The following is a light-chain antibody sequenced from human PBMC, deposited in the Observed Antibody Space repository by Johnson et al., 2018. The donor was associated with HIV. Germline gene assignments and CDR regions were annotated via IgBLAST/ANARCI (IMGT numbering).Light chain of an antibody. CDR2: ENH. CDR1: SSNIEHNY. Sequence: HSVLTQPPSVSAAPGQKVTISCSGSSSNIEHNYISWYQQLPGTAPKLLIYENHKRPSAIPDRFSGSKSGTSATLGITGLQTGDEADYYCGTWDISLRSYVYGTPTKVTVL. CDR3: GTWDISLRSYV. J-gene: IGLJ1*01. V-gene: IGLV1-51*02.